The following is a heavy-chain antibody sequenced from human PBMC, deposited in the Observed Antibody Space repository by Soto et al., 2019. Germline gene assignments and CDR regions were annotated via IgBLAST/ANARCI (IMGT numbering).Heavy chain of an antibody. CDR2: ISSSGTAT. D-gene: IGHD2-8*01. CDR3: AKSGLYGNNESHRDGLDV. V-gene: IGHV3-23*01. J-gene: IGHJ3*01. Sequence: PGGSLRLSCEASGFPFWTYSMSWVRQAPRKALKCVAGISSSGTATYYTDSVTGRFTVSRDNSDDTLFLHIHPLSVEDTADYYCAKSGLYGNNESHRDGLDVWGPGTAVTVSS. CDR1: GFPFWTYS.